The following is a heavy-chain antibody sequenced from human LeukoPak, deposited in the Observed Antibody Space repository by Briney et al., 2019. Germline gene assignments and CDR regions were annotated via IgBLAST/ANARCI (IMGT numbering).Heavy chain of an antibody. J-gene: IGHJ4*02. CDR1: GFTFTSYE. CDR3: ARTTSFDY. Sequence: GGSLRLSCAASGFTFTSYEMNWVRQAPGKGLEWVSYITISGSTIYYADSVKGRFTISRDNAKNSLYLQMNSLRAEDTAVYYCARTTSFDYWGQGTLVTVLS. V-gene: IGHV3-48*03. CDR2: ITISGSTI. D-gene: IGHD1-1*01.